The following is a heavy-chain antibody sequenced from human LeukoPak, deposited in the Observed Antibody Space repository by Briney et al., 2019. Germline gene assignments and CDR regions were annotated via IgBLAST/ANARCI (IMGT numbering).Heavy chain of an antibody. CDR1: GFIFSHYT. V-gene: IGHV4-30-2*01. CDR2: IYHSGST. CDR3: ARGKWFGAWWFDP. Sequence: LRLSCAASGFIFSHYTMNWVRQAPGKGLEWIGYIYHSGSTYYNPSLKSRVTISVDRSKNQFSLKLSSVTAADTAVYYCARGKWFGAWWFDPWGQGTLVTVSP. J-gene: IGHJ5*02. D-gene: IGHD3-10*01.